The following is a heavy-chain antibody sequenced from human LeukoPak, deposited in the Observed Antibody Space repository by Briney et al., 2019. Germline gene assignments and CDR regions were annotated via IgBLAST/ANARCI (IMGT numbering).Heavy chain of an antibody. Sequence: PSKTLSLTCTVSGGSINSYYWTWIRQPAGKGLEWVGRISTSGSTNYNPSLKSRVTMSLDTSKNQFSLKLSSVTAADTAVYYCARDPSGWSGFYYFDYWGQGTLVTVSS. J-gene: IGHJ4*02. CDR3: ARDPSGWSGFYYFDY. CDR1: GGSINSYY. D-gene: IGHD3-3*01. V-gene: IGHV4-4*07. CDR2: ISTSGST.